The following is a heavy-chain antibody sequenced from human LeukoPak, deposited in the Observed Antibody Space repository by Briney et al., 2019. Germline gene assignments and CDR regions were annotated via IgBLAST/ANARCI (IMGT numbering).Heavy chain of an antibody. D-gene: IGHD5-12*01. CDR1: GYTFTGYY. CDR2: ISPNSGDT. Sequence: ASVKVSCKASGYTFTGYYMHWVRQAPGQGLEWMGCISPNSGDTNYAQKFQGRVTMTRDTSISTAYMELSRLTSDDTAVYYCARDLGRGYSYDDYWGQGTLVTVSS. CDR3: ARDLGRGYSYDDY. J-gene: IGHJ4*02. V-gene: IGHV1-2*02.